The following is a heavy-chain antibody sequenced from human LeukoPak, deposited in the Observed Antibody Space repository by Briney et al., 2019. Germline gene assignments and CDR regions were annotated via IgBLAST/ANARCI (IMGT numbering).Heavy chain of an antibody. J-gene: IGHJ4*02. CDR3: ARAVSSGYDPFDY. D-gene: IGHD3-22*01. CDR2: IYSGGNT. Sequence: PGGSLRLSCTASGFTFSDYAMSWVRQAPGKGLEWVSVIYSGGNTYYADSVKGRFTISRDNSKNTLYLQMNSLRAEDTAVYYCARAVSSGYDPFDYWGQGTLVTVSS. CDR1: GFTFSDYA. V-gene: IGHV3-53*01.